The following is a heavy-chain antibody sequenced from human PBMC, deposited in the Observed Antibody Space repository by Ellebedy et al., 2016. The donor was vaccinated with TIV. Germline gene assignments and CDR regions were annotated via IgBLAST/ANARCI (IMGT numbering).Heavy chain of an antibody. CDR1: GGSISSGGYY. Sequence: LRLXXTVSGGSISSGGYYWSWIRQHPGKGLEWIGYIYYSGSTYYNPSLKSRVTISVDTSKNQFSLKLSSVTAADTAVYYCARRMNYYGSGRRLDYWGQGTLVTVSS. J-gene: IGHJ4*02. V-gene: IGHV4-31*03. D-gene: IGHD3-10*01. CDR2: IYYSGST. CDR3: ARRMNYYGSGRRLDY.